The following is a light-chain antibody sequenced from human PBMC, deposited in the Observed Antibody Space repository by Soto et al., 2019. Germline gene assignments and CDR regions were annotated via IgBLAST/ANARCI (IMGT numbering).Light chain of an antibody. J-gene: IGKJ1*01. V-gene: IGKV3-15*01. CDR1: QSVSYN. CDR3: QQYTKWPLT. CDR2: GAS. Sequence: TQSPATLSVSPGDSATLSCSASQSVSYNLAWYQQKPGQAPRLLIYGASTRATGIPARFSGSGSGTQFTLTISSLQSEDFAVYYCQQYTKWPLTFGQGTRWIS.